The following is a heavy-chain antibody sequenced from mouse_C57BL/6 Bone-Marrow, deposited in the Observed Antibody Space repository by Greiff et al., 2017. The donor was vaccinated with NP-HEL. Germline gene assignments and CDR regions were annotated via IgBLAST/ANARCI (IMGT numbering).Heavy chain of an antibody. V-gene: IGHV2-2*01. CDR3: AEDYYGSSYDYYAMDY. J-gene: IGHJ4*01. D-gene: IGHD1-1*01. CDR2: IWSGGST. Sequence: VKLMESGPGLVQPSQSLSITCTVSGFSLTSYGVHWVRQSPGKGLEWLGVIWSGGSTDYNAAFISRLSISKDNSKSQVFFKMNSLQADDTAIYYCAEDYYGSSYDYYAMDYWGQGTSVTVSS. CDR1: GFSLTSYG.